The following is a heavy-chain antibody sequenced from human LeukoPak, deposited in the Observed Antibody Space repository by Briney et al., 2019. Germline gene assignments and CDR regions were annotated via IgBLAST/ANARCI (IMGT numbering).Heavy chain of an antibody. V-gene: IGHV4-34*01. D-gene: IGHD2/OR15-2a*01. J-gene: IGHJ4*02. CDR1: GGSFSDYY. CDR2: ISHSGNV. CDR3: ARGSRIPLDY. Sequence: PSETLSLTCAVYGGSFSDYYWNWIRQFPGKGLEWIGEISHSGNVNCNPSLESRVTISMDTSNYQFSLKLSSVTVADTAVYYCARGSRIPLDYWGQGSLVTVSS.